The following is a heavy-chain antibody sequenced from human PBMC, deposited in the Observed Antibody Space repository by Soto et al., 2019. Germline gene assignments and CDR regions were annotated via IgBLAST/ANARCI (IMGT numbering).Heavy chain of an antibody. Sequence: SETLSLTCTVSGGSISSYYWSWIRQPAGKGLEWIGRIYTSGSTNYNPSLKSRVTMSVDTSKNQFSLKLSSVTAADTAVYYCAREAMYDYVWGSYRYMYYFDYWGQGTLVTVSS. CDR2: IYTSGST. V-gene: IGHV4-4*07. CDR3: AREAMYDYVWGSYRYMYYFDY. CDR1: GGSISSYY. D-gene: IGHD3-16*02. J-gene: IGHJ4*02.